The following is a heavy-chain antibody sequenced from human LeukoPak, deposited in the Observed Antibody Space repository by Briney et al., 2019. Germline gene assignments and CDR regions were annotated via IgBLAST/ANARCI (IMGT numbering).Heavy chain of an antibody. J-gene: IGHJ4*02. CDR3: AKDRIVAIAVAHWDFDY. V-gene: IGHV3-30*18. CDR2: ISYDGSNK. Sequence: GSLRLSCAASGFTFSSYGMHWVRQAPGKGLEWVAVISYDGSNKYYADSVKGRFTISRDNSKNTLYLQMNSLRAEDTAVYYCAKDRIVAIAVAHWDFDYWGQGTLVTVSS. CDR1: GFTFSSYG. D-gene: IGHD6-19*01.